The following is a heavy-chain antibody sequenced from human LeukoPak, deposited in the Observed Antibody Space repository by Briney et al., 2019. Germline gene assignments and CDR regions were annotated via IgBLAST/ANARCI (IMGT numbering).Heavy chain of an antibody. CDR2: ISPDGSST. Sequence: PGGSLRLSCAASGFTFSTYWMHWLRQAPGKGLVWVSRISPDGSSTTYADSGKGRFSVSRDNAKNTLYLQINSLRVDDTAVYYCATGRPRDGYNIDYWGQGTLVTVSS. J-gene: IGHJ4*02. CDR3: ATGRPRDGYNIDY. CDR1: GFTFSTYW. V-gene: IGHV3-74*03. D-gene: IGHD5-24*01.